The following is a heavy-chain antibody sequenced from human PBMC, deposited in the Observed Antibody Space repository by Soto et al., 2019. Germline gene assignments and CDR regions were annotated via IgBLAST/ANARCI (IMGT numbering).Heavy chain of an antibody. CDR3: ASGGWETPI. CDR1: GFAFSTYW. D-gene: IGHD1-26*01. J-gene: IGHJ4*02. Sequence: EVQLVESGGGLVQPGGSLRLSCAASGFAFSTYWMSWVRQAPGQGLEWVATMNPDGSQEYYVDSVKGRFTVSRDNAKKSLYLQMNSLRDEDTAVYYCASGGWETPIWGQGSPVTASS. V-gene: IGHV3-7*03. CDR2: MNPDGSQE.